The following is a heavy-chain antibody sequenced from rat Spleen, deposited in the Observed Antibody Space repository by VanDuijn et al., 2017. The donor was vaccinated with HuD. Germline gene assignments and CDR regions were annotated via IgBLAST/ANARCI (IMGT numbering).Heavy chain of an antibody. D-gene: IGHD5-1*01. CDR3: ARQNWPYYFDY. Sequence: EVQLVESGGGLVQPGRSLKLSCAASGFTFSDYYMAWVRQAPTKGLEWVASISPSGGSTYYRDSVRGRFTFSRDNAKSTLYLQVDSLRSEDTATYYCARQNWPYYFDYWGQGVMVTVSS. V-gene: IGHV5-25*01. J-gene: IGHJ2*01. CDR1: GFTFSDYY. CDR2: ISPSGGST.